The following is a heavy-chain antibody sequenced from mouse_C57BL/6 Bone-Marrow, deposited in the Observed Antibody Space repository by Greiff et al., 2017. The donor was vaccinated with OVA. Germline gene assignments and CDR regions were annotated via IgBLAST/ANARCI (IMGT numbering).Heavy chain of an antibody. CDR3: ARKKIFYAMDY. J-gene: IGHJ4*01. Sequence: QVQLKQSGAELVRPGTSVKMSCKASGYTFTNYWIGWAKQRPGHGLEWIGDIYPGGGYTNYNEKFKGKATLTADKSSSTAYMQFSSLTSEDSAIYYCARKKIFYAMDYWGQGTSVTVSS. CDR1: GYTFTNYW. CDR2: IYPGGGYT. V-gene: IGHV1-63*01.